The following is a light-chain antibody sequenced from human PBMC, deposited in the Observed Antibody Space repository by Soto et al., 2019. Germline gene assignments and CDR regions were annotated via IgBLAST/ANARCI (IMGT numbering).Light chain of an antibody. CDR3: QQNNGYPYT. J-gene: IGKJ2*01. CDR2: QAS. V-gene: IGKV1-5*03. CDR1: QSIRRW. Sequence: DIQMTQSPSTLSASIGDRVTITCRASQSIRRWLAWYQQKPGKAPKLLIYQASSLESGILSRFSGSGSRTEFSLTISSLHPDDVATYYCQQNNGYPYTCGQGTKLEI.